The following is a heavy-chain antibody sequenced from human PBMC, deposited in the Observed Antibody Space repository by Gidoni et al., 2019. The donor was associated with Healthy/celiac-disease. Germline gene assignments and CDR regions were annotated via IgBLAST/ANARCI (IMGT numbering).Heavy chain of an antibody. CDR1: GGSISSSSYY. J-gene: IGHJ4*02. Sequence: QLQLQESGPGLVKPSETLSLTCTVSGGSISSSSYYWGWIRQPPGKELEWIGSIYYSGSTYYNPSLKSRVTISVDTSKNRFSLKLSSVTAADTAVYYCARLMAVAGTHFDYWGQGTLVTVSS. V-gene: IGHV4-39*01. CDR2: IYYSGST. D-gene: IGHD6-19*01. CDR3: ARLMAVAGTHFDY.